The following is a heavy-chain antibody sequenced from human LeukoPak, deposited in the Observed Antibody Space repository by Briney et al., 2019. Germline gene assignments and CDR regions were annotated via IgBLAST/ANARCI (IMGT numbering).Heavy chain of an antibody. CDR3: ARGVQLNAFDI. Sequence: SETLSLTCAVSGGSISSGGYSWSWIRQPPGKGLEWIGYIYHSGSTNYNPSLKSRVTISVDTSKNQFSLKLSSVTAADTAVYYCARGVQLNAFDIWGQGTMVTVSS. D-gene: IGHD5-18*01. CDR1: GGSISSGGYS. CDR2: IYHSGST. J-gene: IGHJ3*02. V-gene: IGHV4-30-2*01.